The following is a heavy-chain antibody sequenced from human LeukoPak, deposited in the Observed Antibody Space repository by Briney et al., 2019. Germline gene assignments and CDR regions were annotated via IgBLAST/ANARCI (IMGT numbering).Heavy chain of an antibody. V-gene: IGHV3-33*06. CDR3: AKDPGVVVAATGWFDH. CDR1: GFTFSSYG. CDR2: IWYDGSNK. Sequence: GGSLRLSCAASGFTFSSYGMHWVRQAPGKELEWVAVIWYDGSNKYYADSVKGRFTISRDNSKNTLYLQMNSLRAEDTAVYYCAKDPGVVVAATGWFDHWGQGTLVTVSS. D-gene: IGHD2-15*01. J-gene: IGHJ5*02.